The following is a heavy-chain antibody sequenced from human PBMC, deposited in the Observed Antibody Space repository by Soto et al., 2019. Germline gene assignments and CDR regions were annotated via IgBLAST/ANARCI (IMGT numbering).Heavy chain of an antibody. CDR1: GYRFTSSW. Sequence: PXESLTISCKASGYRFTSSWIGLVRQMPGKGLEWMGIIYPGDSDTRYRPSFQGQVTISADKSSSTAYLQWNSLQASDTAMYYCARLPGIVAPGTVFLDNWGQGTMVTVSS. D-gene: IGHD1-1*01. J-gene: IGHJ4*02. CDR3: ARLPGIVAPGTVFLDN. CDR2: IYPGDSDT. V-gene: IGHV5-51*01.